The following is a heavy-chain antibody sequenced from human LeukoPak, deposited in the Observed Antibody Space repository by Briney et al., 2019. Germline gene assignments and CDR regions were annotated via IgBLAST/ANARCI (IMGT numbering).Heavy chain of an antibody. Sequence: GGSLRLSCAASGFTFSSYEMNWVRQAPGKGLEWVSYISSSGSTIYYADSVKGRFTISRDNAKNSLYLQMNSLRAEGTAVYYCARGGGRTTGTTTRFDYWGQGTLVTVSS. CDR2: ISSSGSTI. CDR1: GFTFSSYE. CDR3: ARGGGRTTGTTTRFDY. J-gene: IGHJ4*02. D-gene: IGHD1-1*01. V-gene: IGHV3-48*03.